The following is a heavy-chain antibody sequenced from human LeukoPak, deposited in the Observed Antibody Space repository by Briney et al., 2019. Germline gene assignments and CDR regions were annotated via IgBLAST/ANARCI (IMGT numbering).Heavy chain of an antibody. Sequence: SETLSLTCTVSGGSISSSSYYWGWIRQPTGKGLEWIGSIYYSGSTYYNPSLKSRVTISVDTSKNQFSLKLSSVTAADTAVYYCARVVEMATIDYWGQGTLVTVSS. J-gene: IGHJ4*02. V-gene: IGHV4-39*07. CDR1: GGSISSSSYY. CDR2: IYYSGST. CDR3: ARVVEMATIDY. D-gene: IGHD5-24*01.